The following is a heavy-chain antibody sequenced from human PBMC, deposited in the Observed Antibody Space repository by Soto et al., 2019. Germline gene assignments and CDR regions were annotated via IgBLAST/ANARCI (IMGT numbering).Heavy chain of an antibody. Sequence: QVQLVQSGAEVKKPGSSVKVSCKASGGTFSSYTISWVRQAPGQGLEWMGRIIPILGIANYAQKFQGRVTITADKSTSTAYMELSSLRSEDTAVYYCARGYYYGSGSRIDYWGQGTLVTVSS. CDR2: IIPILGIA. J-gene: IGHJ4*02. CDR3: ARGYYYGSGSRIDY. V-gene: IGHV1-69*02. CDR1: GGTFSSYT. D-gene: IGHD3-10*01.